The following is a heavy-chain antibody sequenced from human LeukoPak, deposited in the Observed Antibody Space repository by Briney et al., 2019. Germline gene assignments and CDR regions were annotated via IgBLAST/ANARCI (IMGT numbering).Heavy chain of an antibody. D-gene: IGHD5-12*01. V-gene: IGHV4-59*08. CDR3: ARSRAYDYHFDN. J-gene: IGHJ4*02. CDR1: GGSISTYY. Sequence: PSETLSLTCTVSGGSISTYYWSWIRQPPGKGLECLGFIFHTGTANYNPSLNSRVTISVDTSKNQFSLNLSSVTAADTAVYYCARSRAYDYHFDNWGQGTLVTVSS. CDR2: IFHTGTA.